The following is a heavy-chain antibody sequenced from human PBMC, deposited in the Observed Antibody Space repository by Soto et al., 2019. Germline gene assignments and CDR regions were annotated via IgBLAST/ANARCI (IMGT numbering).Heavy chain of an antibody. Sequence: ASVTVSCTASGYTFTSYDINWVRQATGQGLEWMGWMNPNSGNTGYAQKFQGRATMTRNTSISTAYMELSSLRSEDTAVYYCARGYSSSWYTLIYYYYYGMDVWGQGTTVTVSS. CDR1: GYTFTSYD. CDR3: ARGYSSSWYTLIYYYYYGMDV. J-gene: IGHJ6*02. D-gene: IGHD6-13*01. CDR2: MNPNSGNT. V-gene: IGHV1-8*01.